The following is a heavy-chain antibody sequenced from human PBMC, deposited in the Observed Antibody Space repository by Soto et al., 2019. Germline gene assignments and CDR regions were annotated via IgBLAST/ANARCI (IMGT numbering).Heavy chain of an antibody. CDR1: GCTFTGYY. V-gene: IGHV1-2*02. D-gene: IGHD3-3*01. Sequence: ASVKVSCKAAGCTFTGYYMNWVRQAPGQGLEWMGGIIPNSGGANYAQKFQGRVTMTTDKSISTAYMELSRLRSDDTAVYYCARSTGSTIFRVEPNRPPPTYGIHVWGQGTPVTGSS. CDR2: IIPNSGGA. J-gene: IGHJ6*02. CDR3: ARSTGSTIFRVEPNRPPPTYGIHV.